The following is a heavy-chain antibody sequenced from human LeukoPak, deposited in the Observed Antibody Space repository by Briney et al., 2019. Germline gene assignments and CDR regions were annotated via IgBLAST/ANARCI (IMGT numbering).Heavy chain of an antibody. D-gene: IGHD2-2*01. CDR2: IYHSGST. V-gene: IGHV4-31*03. CDR1: GGSISSGGYY. J-gene: IGHJ4*02. Sequence: NPSETLSLTCTVSGGSISSGGYYWSWIRQHPGKGLEWIGYIYHSGSTYYNPSLKSRVTISVDRSKNQFSLKLSSVTAADTAVYYCARTLIVVVPAAFDYWGQGTLVTVSS. CDR3: ARTLIVVVPAAFDY.